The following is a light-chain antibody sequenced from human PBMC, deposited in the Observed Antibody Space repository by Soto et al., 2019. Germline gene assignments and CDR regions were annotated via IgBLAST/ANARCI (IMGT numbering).Light chain of an antibody. CDR3: GTWDNSLSAGV. Sequence: QSVLTQPPSVSAAPGQKVTISCSGSSSNIGNNYVSWYQQLPGTAPRLLIYYDTTRPSGIPDRFSGSKSGTSATLGITGLQTGDEGDYYCGTWDNSLSAGVFGGGTQLTVL. J-gene: IGLJ2*01. V-gene: IGLV1-51*01. CDR1: SSNIGNNY. CDR2: YDT.